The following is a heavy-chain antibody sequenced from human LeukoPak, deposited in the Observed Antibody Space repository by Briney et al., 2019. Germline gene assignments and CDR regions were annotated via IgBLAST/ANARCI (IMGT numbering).Heavy chain of an antibody. CDR2: ISGSGGST. CDR1: GFTFSSYG. CDR3: AKDTHSSGWYYFDY. V-gene: IGHV3-23*01. Sequence: PGGSLRLSCAASGFTFSSYGMSWVRQAPGKGLEWVSAISGSGGSTYYADSVKGRFTISRDNSKNTLYLQMNSLRAEDTAVYYCAKDTHSSGWYYFDYWGQGTLVTVSS. D-gene: IGHD6-19*01. J-gene: IGHJ4*02.